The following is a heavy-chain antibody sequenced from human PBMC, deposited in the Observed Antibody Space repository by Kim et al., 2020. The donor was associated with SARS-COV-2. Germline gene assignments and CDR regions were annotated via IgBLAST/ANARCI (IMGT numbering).Heavy chain of an antibody. CDR1: GGSISSYY. J-gene: IGHJ3*02. D-gene: IGHD3-16*02. CDR2: TYYSGST. CDR3: ARLLVWGSYRPNWRGAFDI. Sequence: SETLSLTCTVSGGSISSYYWSWIRQPPGKGLEWIGYTYYSGSTNYNPSLKSRVTISVDTSKNQFSLKLSSVTAADTAVYYCARLLVWGSYRPNWRGAFDIWGQGTMVTVSS. V-gene: IGHV4-59*08.